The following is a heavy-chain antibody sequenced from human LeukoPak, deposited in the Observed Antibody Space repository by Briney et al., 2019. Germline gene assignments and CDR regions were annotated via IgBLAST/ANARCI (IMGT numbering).Heavy chain of an antibody. J-gene: IGHJ3*02. CDR3: ARGGDMRVVGAFDI. Sequence: ASVKVSCKASGYTFTSYGINWVRQAPGQGLEWMRWISAYNGNTNYAQKLQGRVTMTRDTSTSTVYMELRSLRSDDTALYYCARGGDMRVVGAFDIWGQGTMVTVSS. D-gene: IGHD3-22*01. V-gene: IGHV1-18*01. CDR1: GYTFTSYG. CDR2: ISAYNGNT.